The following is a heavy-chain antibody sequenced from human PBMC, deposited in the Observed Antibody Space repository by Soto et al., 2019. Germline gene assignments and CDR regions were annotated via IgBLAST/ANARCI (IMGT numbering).Heavy chain of an antibody. Sequence: PGGSVRLSCAGSGFTFRNYGMHLVRQSPGKGLEWVAFISYDGSKKYNADSVKGRFTVSRDNSKSTLYLQMNSLRAEDTAVYYCAKDVSPTYATAIVVPISGMDVWGQGTTVTVSS. V-gene: IGHV3-30*18. D-gene: IGHD3-22*01. CDR2: ISYDGSKK. CDR3: AKDVSPTYATAIVVPISGMDV. J-gene: IGHJ6*01. CDR1: GFTFRNYG.